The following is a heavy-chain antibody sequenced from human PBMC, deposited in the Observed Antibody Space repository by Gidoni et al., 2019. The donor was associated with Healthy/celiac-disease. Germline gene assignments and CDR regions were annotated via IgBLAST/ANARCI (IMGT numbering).Heavy chain of an antibody. CDR1: GFTFDDYA. CDR3: AKGGMDQGAEDFDY. Sequence: EVQLVESGGGLVQPGRSLRLSCAASGFTFDDYAMHWVRQAPGKGLEWVSGISWNSGSIGYADSVKGRFTISRDNAKNSLYLQMNSLRAEDTALYYCAKGGMDQGAEDFDYWGQGTLVTVSS. V-gene: IGHV3-9*01. J-gene: IGHJ4*02. D-gene: IGHD3-16*01. CDR2: ISWNSGSI.